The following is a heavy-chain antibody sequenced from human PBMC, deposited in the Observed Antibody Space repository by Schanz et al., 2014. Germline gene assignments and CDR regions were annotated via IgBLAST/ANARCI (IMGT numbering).Heavy chain of an antibody. J-gene: IGHJ3*02. CDR3: AGAVATIRADSFDI. CDR1: GFRFDDYA. Sequence: EVQLVESGGGLVQPGRSLRLSCVASGFRFDDYAMHWVRQAPGKGLEWVSGMSWNAGSLGYADSVKGRFTISRDNAKNSLYLQMNSLRAEDTAVYYCAGAVATIRADSFDIWGQGTMVAVSS. V-gene: IGHV3-9*01. CDR2: MSWNAGSL. D-gene: IGHD5-12*01.